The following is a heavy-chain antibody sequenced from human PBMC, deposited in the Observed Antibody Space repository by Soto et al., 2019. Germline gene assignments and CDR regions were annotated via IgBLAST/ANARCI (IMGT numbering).Heavy chain of an antibody. CDR3: ARDLRTYYGGNPHYYYGMDV. D-gene: IGHD4-17*01. CDR1: GGSISSYY. V-gene: IGHV4-59*01. Sequence: PSETLSLTCTVSGGSISSYYWSWIRQPSGKGLEWIGYIYYSGSTNYNPSLKSRVTISVDTSKNQFSLKLSSVTAADTAVYYCARDLRTYYGGNPHYYYGMDVWGQGTTVTVSS. J-gene: IGHJ6*02. CDR2: IYYSGST.